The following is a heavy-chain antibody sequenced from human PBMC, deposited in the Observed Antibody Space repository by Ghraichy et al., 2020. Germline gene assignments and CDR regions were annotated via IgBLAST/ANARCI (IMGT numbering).Heavy chain of an antibody. V-gene: IGHV3-33*01. CDR3: ATENSDNRNFDY. Sequence: GGSLRLSCAASGFIFSDYGMHWVRQAPGKGLEWVAIIWYDGSNKNYGDSVKGRFTISRDNAKNTLYLQMDSLRAEDTAVYYCATENSDNRNFDYWGQGTLVTVSS. D-gene: IGHD1-26*01. CDR1: GFIFSDYG. J-gene: IGHJ4*02. CDR2: IWYDGSNK.